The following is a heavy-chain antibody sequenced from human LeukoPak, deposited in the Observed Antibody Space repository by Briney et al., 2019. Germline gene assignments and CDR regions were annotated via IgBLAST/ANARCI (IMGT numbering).Heavy chain of an antibody. D-gene: IGHD4-23*01. V-gene: IGHV3-23*01. CDR3: AKDADYGGNAELDY. CDR2: ISGSGGST. CDR1: GFTFSSYA. Sequence: GGSLRLSCAASGFTFSSYAMSWVRQAPGKGLEWVSAISGSGGSTYYADSVKGRFTISRDSSKNTLYLQMNSLRAEDTAVYYCAKDADYGGNAELDYWGQGTLVTVSS. J-gene: IGHJ4*02.